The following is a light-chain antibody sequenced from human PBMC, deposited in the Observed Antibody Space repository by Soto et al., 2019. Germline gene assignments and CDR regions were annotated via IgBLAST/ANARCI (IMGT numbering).Light chain of an antibody. CDR2: GVS. CDR3: QQYGSSPFT. V-gene: IGKV3-20*01. Sequence: EIVLTQSPGTLSLSPGERATLSCRASQTITLNYLAWYQQKPGQAPRLLIYGVSTRATGIPDKFSGSGSGTDFTLTISRLEPEGFAVYYCQQYGSSPFTFGPGSKVDIK. J-gene: IGKJ3*01. CDR1: QTITLNY.